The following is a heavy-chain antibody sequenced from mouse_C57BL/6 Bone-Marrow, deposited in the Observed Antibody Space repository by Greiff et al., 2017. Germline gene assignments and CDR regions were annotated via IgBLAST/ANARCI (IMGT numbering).Heavy chain of an antibody. J-gene: IGHJ2*01. CDR2: ISYDGSN. CDR1: GYSITSGYY. CDR3: ARDELGPDY. Sequence: EVKLQQSGPGLVKPSQSLSLTCSVTGYSITSGYYWNWIRQFPGNKLEWMGYISYDGSNNYNPSLKNRISITRDTSKNQFFLKLNSVTTEDTATYYCARDELGPDYWGQGTTLTVSS. D-gene: IGHD4-1*01. V-gene: IGHV3-6*01.